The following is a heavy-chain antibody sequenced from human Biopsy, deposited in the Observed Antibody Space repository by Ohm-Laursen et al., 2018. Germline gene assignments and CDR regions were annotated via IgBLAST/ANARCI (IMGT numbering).Heavy chain of an antibody. D-gene: IGHD3-9*01. CDR3: ATKLTGYFHH. Sequence: SSVKVSCKASGGTFTNYAISWVRQAPGQGLEWMGGIIPIFGTGNYAQKFQDRVTVAADTSTSTATMELRSLRSDDTAVYYCATKLTGYFHHWGQGTLVIVSS. CDR1: GGTFTNYA. CDR2: IIPIFGTG. V-gene: IGHV1-69*06. J-gene: IGHJ1*01.